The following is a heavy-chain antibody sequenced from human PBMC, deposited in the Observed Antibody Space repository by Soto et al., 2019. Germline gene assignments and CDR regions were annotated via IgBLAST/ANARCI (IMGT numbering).Heavy chain of an antibody. CDR2: ISQSGRA. Sequence: SETLSLTCAVHGGSFIGSFLTWIRLPPGKGLEWLGEISQSGRANYNPSLKGRVTLSVDTARNQFSLKLTSVTTADTATYYCARGHTRIDPWGQGTLVTV. CDR3: ARGHTRIDP. CDR1: GGSFIGSF. J-gene: IGHJ5*02. V-gene: IGHV4-34*01.